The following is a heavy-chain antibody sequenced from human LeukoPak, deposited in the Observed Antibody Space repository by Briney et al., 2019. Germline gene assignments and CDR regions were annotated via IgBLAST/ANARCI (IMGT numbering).Heavy chain of an antibody. D-gene: IGHD1-26*01. CDR2: ISSSSSTI. CDR3: ARDYEGAYDY. CDR1: GFTFSSYS. V-gene: IGHV3-48*01. J-gene: IGHJ4*02. Sequence: GGSLRLSCAASGFTFSSYSMNWVRQAPGKGLEWVSYISSSSSTIYYADSVKGRFTISRGNAKNSLYLQMNSLRAEDTAVYYCARDYEGAYDYWGQGTLVTASS.